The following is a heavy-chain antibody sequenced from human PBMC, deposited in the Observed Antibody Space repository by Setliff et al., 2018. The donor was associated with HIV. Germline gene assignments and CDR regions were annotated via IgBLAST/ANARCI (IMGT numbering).Heavy chain of an antibody. D-gene: IGHD5-18*01. CDR3: ARHVGVEDTAVDYFDC. Sequence: KTSETLSLTCSVSGASISRSTYSWGWIRQPPGKGLEWIGSISYTGSTDYTPSLKSRVTISVDTSKNQFPLKLNSVTAADTALYYCARHVGVEDTAVDYFDCWGQGTLVTVSS. CDR2: ISYTGST. CDR1: GASISRSTYS. V-gene: IGHV4-39*01. J-gene: IGHJ4*02.